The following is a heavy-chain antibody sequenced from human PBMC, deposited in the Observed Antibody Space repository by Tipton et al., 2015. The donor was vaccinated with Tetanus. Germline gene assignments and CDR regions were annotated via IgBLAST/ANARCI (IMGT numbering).Heavy chain of an antibody. CDR1: GFIFNSYG. Sequence: SLRLSCATSGFIFNSYGIHWVRQAPGKGLEWVAVTWSHGGNIYYADSVKGRCAVSRDNSKDTVYLDVRSLRDEDTAVYYCATDGLPRGFVMVEATTQKYFRHWGRGTLVTVSS. CDR3: ATDGLPRGFVMVEATTQKYFRH. J-gene: IGHJ1*01. CDR2: TWSHGGNI. V-gene: IGHV3-33*01. D-gene: IGHD2-21*01.